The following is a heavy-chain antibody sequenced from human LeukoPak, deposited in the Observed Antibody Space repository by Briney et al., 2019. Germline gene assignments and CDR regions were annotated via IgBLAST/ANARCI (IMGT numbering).Heavy chain of an antibody. CDR2: TYYRSEWYY. CDR1: GDSVSSNSAA. J-gene: IGHJ4*02. D-gene: IGHD1-14*01. Sequence: SQTLSLTCAISGDSVSSNSAAWHWIRQSPSRGLEWLGRTYYRSEWYYDYAVSVKSRITINPDTSKNQFSLQLFSVTPEDTALYYCARESPGFDYWDQGTLVTVSS. CDR3: ARESPGFDY. V-gene: IGHV6-1*01.